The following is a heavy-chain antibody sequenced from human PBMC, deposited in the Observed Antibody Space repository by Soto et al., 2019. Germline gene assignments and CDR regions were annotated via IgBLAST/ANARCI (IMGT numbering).Heavy chain of an antibody. Sequence: PSETLSLTCTVSGGSVSSGDYYWSWIRQPPGKGLEWLGYIYYSGRTNYNPSLKSRVTISLDTSKNQFSLELTSVTAANTAMYYCARDHVVSAVNVDYWGQGTLVTVSS. D-gene: IGHD2-2*01. J-gene: IGHJ4*02. CDR1: GGSVSSGDYY. V-gene: IGHV4-61*08. CDR2: IYYSGRT. CDR3: ARDHVVSAVNVDY.